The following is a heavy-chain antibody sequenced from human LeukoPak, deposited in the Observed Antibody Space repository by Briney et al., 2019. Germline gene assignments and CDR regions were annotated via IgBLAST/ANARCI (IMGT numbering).Heavy chain of an antibody. D-gene: IGHD6-6*01. J-gene: IGHJ4*02. CDR1: GFIFSSYG. Sequence: PGGSLRLSCEASGFIFSSYGMSWVRQAPGKGLEWVSGISGGGGSTYSADSVKGRFTISRDNSRNTLYLQMNSLRAEDTAVYHCAKDQEYSTSSLDYWGLGTLVTVSS. CDR2: ISGGGGST. V-gene: IGHV3-23*01. CDR3: AKDQEYSTSSLDY.